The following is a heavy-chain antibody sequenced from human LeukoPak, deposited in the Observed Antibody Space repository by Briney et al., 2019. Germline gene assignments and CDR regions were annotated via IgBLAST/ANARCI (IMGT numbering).Heavy chain of an antibody. CDR2: IFYSGST. CDR1: GDSISNYY. CDR3: ARVASCCFYFDY. J-gene: IGHJ4*02. D-gene: IGHD2-2*01. Sequence: SETLSLTCTVSGDSISNYYWSWIRQPPGKGLEWIGNIFYSGSTNYNPSLKSRVTISVDTSKNQFSLKLSSVTPADTAVYYCARVASCCFYFDYWAREPWSPSPQ. V-gene: IGHV4-59*01.